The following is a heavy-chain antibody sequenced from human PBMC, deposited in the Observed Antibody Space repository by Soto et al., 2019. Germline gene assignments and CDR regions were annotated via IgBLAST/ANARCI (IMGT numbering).Heavy chain of an antibody. CDR1: GFTFSSYG. V-gene: IGHV3-30*03. Sequence: QVQLVESGGGVVQPGRSLRLSCAASGFTFSSYGMHWVRQAPGKGLEWVAVISYDGSNKYYADSVKGRFTISRDDSKNTLYLQMSGLRAEDTAVYYCAAVRVGGDWFARWGKGTQVTVSS. D-gene: IGHD1-26*01. J-gene: IGHJ5*02. CDR3: AAVRVGGDWFAR. CDR2: ISYDGSNK.